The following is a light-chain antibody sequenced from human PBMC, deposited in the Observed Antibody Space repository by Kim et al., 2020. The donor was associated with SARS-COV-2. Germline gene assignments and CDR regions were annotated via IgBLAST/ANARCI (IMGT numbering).Light chain of an antibody. CDR2: GAS. Sequence: DIQMTQFPSSLSASVGDRVTITCRSSRNIGTYLHWYQQKPGKAPKLLIYGASTLHSGVPSRFSGSGSGTVFTLTISSLQPEDFATYSCQQSDSYPFTFGPGTKVDIK. V-gene: IGKV1-39*01. J-gene: IGKJ3*01. CDR3: QQSDSYPFT. CDR1: RNIGTY.